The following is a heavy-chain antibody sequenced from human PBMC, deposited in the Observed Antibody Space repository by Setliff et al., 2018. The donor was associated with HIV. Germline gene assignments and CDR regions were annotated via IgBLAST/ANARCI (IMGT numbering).Heavy chain of an antibody. J-gene: IGHJ6*03. V-gene: IGHV4-34*01. D-gene: IGHD3-16*01. CDR2: INHSGST. CDR1: RGSISRYY. Sequence: SETLSLTCTVSRGSISRYYWSWIRQPPGKGLEWIGEINHSGSTNYNPSLKSRVTISVDTSKNQFSLKLSSVTAADTAVYYCARGRMGTRAGPLYYYYYMDVWGKGTTVTVSS. CDR3: ARGRMGTRAGPLYYYYYMDV.